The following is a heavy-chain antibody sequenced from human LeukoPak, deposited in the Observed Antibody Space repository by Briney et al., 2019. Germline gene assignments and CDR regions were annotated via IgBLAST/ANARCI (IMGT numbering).Heavy chain of an antibody. CDR1: GYFISSGHY. D-gene: IGHD6-13*01. J-gene: IGHJ4*02. Sequence: PSETLSLTCTVSGYFISSGHYWGWIRQPPGKGLEWIGSFYHSGSTYYNPSLKSRVTISGDTSKNQLSLRLRSVTAADTAVYYCARNSEAGHSSSYFDYWDQGTLVTVSS. CDR2: FYHSGST. V-gene: IGHV4-38-2*02. CDR3: ARNSEAGHSSSYFDY.